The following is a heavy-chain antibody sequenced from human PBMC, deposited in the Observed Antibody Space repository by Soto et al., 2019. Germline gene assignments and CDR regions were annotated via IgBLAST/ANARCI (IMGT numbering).Heavy chain of an antibody. Sequence: GGSLRLSCAASGFTFSGSAMHWVRQASGKGLEWVGRIRSKANSYATAYAASVKGRFTISRDDSKNTAYLQMNSLKTEDTAVYYCTRFRPPDDAFDIWGQGTMVNVS. CDR3: TRFRPPDDAFDI. CDR1: GFTFSGSA. CDR2: IRSKANSYAT. V-gene: IGHV3-73*01. J-gene: IGHJ3*02.